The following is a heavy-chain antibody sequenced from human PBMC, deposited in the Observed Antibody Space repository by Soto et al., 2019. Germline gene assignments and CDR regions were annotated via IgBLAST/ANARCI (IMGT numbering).Heavy chain of an antibody. CDR1: GYTFTSYY. J-gene: IGHJ4*02. Sequence: ASVKVSCKASGYTFTSYYMHWVRQAPGQGLEWMGIINPSGGSTSYAQKFQGRVTMTRGTSTSTVYMELSSLRSEDTAVYYCASYRNRIAVAGSLGYWGQGTLVTVSS. D-gene: IGHD6-19*01. CDR2: INPSGGST. V-gene: IGHV1-46*01. CDR3: ASYRNRIAVAGSLGY.